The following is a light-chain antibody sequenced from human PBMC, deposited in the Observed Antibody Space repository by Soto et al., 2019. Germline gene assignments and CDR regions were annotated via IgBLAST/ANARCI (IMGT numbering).Light chain of an antibody. CDR1: QSVSSSY. Sequence: EIVLTQSPGTLSLSPGERATLSCRASQSVSSSYLAWYQQRPGQAPRLLIYGASSRATGIPDRFSGTGSGTDFTITISRLEPEDFAVYYCHQSVSTPYTFGQGTKLEIK. V-gene: IGKV3-20*01. CDR2: GAS. J-gene: IGKJ2*01. CDR3: HQSVSTPYT.